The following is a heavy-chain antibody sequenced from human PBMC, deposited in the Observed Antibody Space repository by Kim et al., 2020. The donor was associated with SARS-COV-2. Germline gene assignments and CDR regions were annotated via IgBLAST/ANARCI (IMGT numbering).Heavy chain of an antibody. Sequence: GGSLRLSCAASGFTFSSYGMHWVRQAPGKGLEWVAVIWYDGSNKYYADSVKGRFTISRDNSKNTLYLQMNSLRAEDTAVYYCAREQGYYDRDFDYWGQGTLVTVSS. CDR1: GFTFSSYG. J-gene: IGHJ4*02. CDR3: AREQGYYDRDFDY. V-gene: IGHV3-33*01. D-gene: IGHD3-22*01. CDR2: IWYDGSNK.